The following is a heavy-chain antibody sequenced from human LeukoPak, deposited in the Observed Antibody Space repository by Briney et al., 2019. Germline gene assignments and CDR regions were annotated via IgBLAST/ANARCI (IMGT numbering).Heavy chain of an antibody. D-gene: IGHD3-9*01. CDR1: GFTFSDYH. J-gene: IGHJ4*02. Sequence: GGSLRLSCAASGFTFSDYHMSWIRQAPGKGLEWVSYISSSGSTIHYADSVKGRFTISRDNAKNSLYLQMNSLRAEDTAVYYCARGGRYFDWLLPFDYWGQGTLVTVSS. CDR3: ARGGRYFDWLLPFDY. V-gene: IGHV3-11*01. CDR2: ISSSGSTI.